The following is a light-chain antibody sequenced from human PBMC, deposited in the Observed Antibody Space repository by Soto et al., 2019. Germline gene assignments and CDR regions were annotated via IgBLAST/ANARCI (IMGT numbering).Light chain of an antibody. CDR3: AAWDDSLNGFVV. CDR2: SNN. CDR1: SSNIGSNT. Sequence: QSVLTQPPSASGTPGQRVTISCSGSSSNIGSNTVNWYQQLPGTAPKLLIYSNNQRPSGVPDRLSGSKSGTSASLAISGLQSEDEADYYCAAWDDSLNGFVVFGGGPMLTVL. J-gene: IGLJ2*01. V-gene: IGLV1-44*01.